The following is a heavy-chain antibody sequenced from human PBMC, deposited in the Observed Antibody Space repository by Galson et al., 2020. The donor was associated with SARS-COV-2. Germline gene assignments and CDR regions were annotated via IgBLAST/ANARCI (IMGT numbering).Heavy chain of an antibody. CDR3: ASRNKSSSTYYDY. V-gene: IGHV3-23*01. CDR2: IHKNAGST. Sequence: GESLKISCAASGFTFSNYAMIWIRQAPGNGLEWVSSIHKNAGSTFYSDSVKGRFVISRDNSNNTFYLQMNDLRAEDTAIYYCASRNKSSSTYYDYWGQGTVVTVSS. D-gene: IGHD6-6*01. CDR1: GFTFSNYA. J-gene: IGHJ4*02.